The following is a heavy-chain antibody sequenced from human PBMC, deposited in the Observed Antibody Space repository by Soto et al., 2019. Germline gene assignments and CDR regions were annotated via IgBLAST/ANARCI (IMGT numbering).Heavy chain of an antibody. Sequence: GGSLRLSCAASGFTYSNYAMSWVRQAPGHGLQWVATISGRGSSTYYSDSGRGRFTVCRDNSKNTLYLQMNSLRAEDTAIFYCAKDRTPGYSYGYVDYWGQGILVTVSS. D-gene: IGHD5-18*01. CDR3: AKDRTPGYSYGYVDY. J-gene: IGHJ4*02. CDR2: ISGRGSST. CDR1: GFTYSNYA. V-gene: IGHV3-23*01.